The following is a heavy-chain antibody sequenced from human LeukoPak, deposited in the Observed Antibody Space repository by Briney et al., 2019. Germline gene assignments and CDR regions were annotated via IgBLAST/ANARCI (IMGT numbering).Heavy chain of an antibody. D-gene: IGHD3-10*01. CDR1: GGSISSSSYY. Sequence: SETLSLTCTVSGGSISSSSYYWGWIRQHPGKGLEWIGYIYYSGSTYYNPSLKSRVTISVDTSKNQFSLKLSSVTAADTAVYYCARGTPELYYFDYWGQGTLVTVSS. V-gene: IGHV4-31*03. CDR3: ARGTPELYYFDY. CDR2: IYYSGST. J-gene: IGHJ4*02.